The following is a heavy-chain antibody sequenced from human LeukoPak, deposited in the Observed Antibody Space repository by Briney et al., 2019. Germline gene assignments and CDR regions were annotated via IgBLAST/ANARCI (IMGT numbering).Heavy chain of an antibody. D-gene: IGHD7-27*01. J-gene: IGHJ3*02. CDR3: GRNRLGKALDI. V-gene: IGHV1-2*02. CDR2: INPNSGAT. Sequence: ASVKVSCKASGYTFTGYYMHWVRQAPGQGLEWMGWINPNSGATNYAQNFQGRLTLTRDTSISTAYMELNRLRSDDTAIFYCGRNRLGKALDIWGQGTMVTVPS. CDR1: GYTFTGYY.